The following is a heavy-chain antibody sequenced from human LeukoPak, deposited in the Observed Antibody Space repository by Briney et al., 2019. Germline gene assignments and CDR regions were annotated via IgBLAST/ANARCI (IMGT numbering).Heavy chain of an antibody. CDR1: GYTFDSYG. Sequence: GASVKVSCKACGYTFDSYGITWVRQAPGQGLEWMGWISVYSGETDSAQNVKGRVTMTTDTSTTTAYLELRGLTSDDTAVYYCARGTSGWYWLDPWGQGTLVIVSA. CDR3: ARGTSGWYWLDP. V-gene: IGHV1-18*01. CDR2: ISVYSGET. J-gene: IGHJ5*02. D-gene: IGHD6-19*01.